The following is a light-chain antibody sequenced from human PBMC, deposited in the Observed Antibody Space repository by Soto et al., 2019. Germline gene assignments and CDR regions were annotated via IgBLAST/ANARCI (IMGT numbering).Light chain of an antibody. J-gene: IGLJ2*01. CDR2: DVS. Sequence: QSALTQPASVSESPGQSITISCTGTSSDIGGYNYVSWYQQHPGKAPKLMIYDVSNRPSGIPNRFSGSSSGNTASLTISGLQAEDEADYYGSSYTSSSTVIFGGGTKLTVL. V-gene: IGLV2-14*01. CDR3: SSYTSSSTVI. CDR1: SSDIGGYNY.